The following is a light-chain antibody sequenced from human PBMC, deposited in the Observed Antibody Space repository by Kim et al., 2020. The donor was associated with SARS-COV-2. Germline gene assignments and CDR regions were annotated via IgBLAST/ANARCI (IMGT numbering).Light chain of an antibody. CDR3: QLYSSSLYT. J-gene: IGKJ2*01. V-gene: IGKV3-20*01. CDR2: AAS. CDR1: QTISSSY. Sequence: LAPGETATLSCRASQTISSSYLAWYQQTPGQAPRLLIYAASSRDTGIPDRISGSGSGTDFTLTISRLEPEDFAVYYCQLYSSSLYTFGQGTKLEIK.